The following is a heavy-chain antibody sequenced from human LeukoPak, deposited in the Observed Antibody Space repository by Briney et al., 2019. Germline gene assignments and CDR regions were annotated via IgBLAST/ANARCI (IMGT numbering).Heavy chain of an antibody. CDR1: DGSMKRSY. V-gene: IGHV4-59*01. CDR3: ARDSSPAALPYMDA. D-gene: IGHD2-2*01. J-gene: IGHJ6*03. Sequence: PSETWSLTCLLSDGSMKRSYWTWIRQPPGEGLDWRGNIEKSGNNNYSPSLKSRVTISLDTSKNQFSLRVTSVTAADRALYFCARDSSPAALPYMDAWGKGTEVTVSS. CDR2: IEKSGNN.